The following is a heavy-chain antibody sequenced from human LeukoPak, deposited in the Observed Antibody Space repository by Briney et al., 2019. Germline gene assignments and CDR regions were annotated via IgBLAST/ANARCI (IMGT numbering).Heavy chain of an antibody. J-gene: IGHJ4*02. V-gene: IGHV3-23*01. D-gene: IGHD6-13*01. CDR2: ISGSGGST. CDR3: AKDRMGAAAGTSCDY. CDR1: GFTFSSYG. Sequence: GGSLRLSCAASGFTFSSYGMSWVRQAPGKGLEWVSAISGSGGSTYYADSVKGRFTISRDNSKNTLYLQMNSLRAEDTAVYYCAKDRMGAAAGTSCDYWGQGTLVTVSS.